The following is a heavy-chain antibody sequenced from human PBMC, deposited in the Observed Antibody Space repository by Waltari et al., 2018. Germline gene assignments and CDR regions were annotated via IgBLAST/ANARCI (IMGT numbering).Heavy chain of an antibody. CDR3: VKTARSLDY. CDR1: GASVSSSY. V-gene: IGHV4-59*02. Sequence: QVQLQESGPGLVKPSETLSLSCSVSGASVSSSYWSWIRQPPGKGLEYIGYIYYNGDINYNPSLKSRVTMSLDTSNNQLSLNLNSGTAADTGLYYCVKTARSLDYWGQGILVTVSS. CDR2: IYYNGDI. J-gene: IGHJ4*02.